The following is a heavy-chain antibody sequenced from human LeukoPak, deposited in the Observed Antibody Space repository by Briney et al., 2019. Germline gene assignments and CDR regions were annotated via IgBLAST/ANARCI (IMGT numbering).Heavy chain of an antibody. CDR2: ISAYNGNT. J-gene: IGHJ4*02. CDR1: GYTFTSYG. Sequence: ASVKVFCEASGYTFTSYGISWVRQAPGQGLEWMGWISAYNGNTNYAQKLQGRVTMTTDTSTSTAYMELRSLRSDDTAVYYCARDLRSGYFDYWGQGTLVTVSS. D-gene: IGHD6-19*01. CDR3: ARDLRSGYFDY. V-gene: IGHV1-18*01.